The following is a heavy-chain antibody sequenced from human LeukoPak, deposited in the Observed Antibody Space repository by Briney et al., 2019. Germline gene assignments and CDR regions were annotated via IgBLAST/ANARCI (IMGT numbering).Heavy chain of an antibody. Sequence: SVKVSCKASGGTFSGYAISWVRQAPGQGLEWMGGIIPIFGTANYAQKFQGRVTITTDESTSTAYMELSSLRSEDTAVYYCVRSTNYYYYYMDVWGKGTTVTVSS. J-gene: IGHJ6*03. CDR3: VRSTNYYYYYMDV. CDR1: GGTFSGYA. V-gene: IGHV1-69*05. CDR2: IIPIFGTA.